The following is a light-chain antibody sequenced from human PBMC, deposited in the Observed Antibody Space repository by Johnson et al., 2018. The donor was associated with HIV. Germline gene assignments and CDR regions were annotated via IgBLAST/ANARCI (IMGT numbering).Light chain of an antibody. CDR2: DNN. J-gene: IGLJ1*01. CDR3: ATWDRILTIGGV. V-gene: IGLV1-51*01. CDR1: TCDIGNNY. Sequence: QSVLTQPPSVSAAPGQKVTISCSGNTCDIGNNYVSCHQQLPGTAPKLLIYDNNKRPSGIPDRISGSKSGTSATLGITGLQTGDEADYYCATWDRILTIGGVVGTVAKVTVL.